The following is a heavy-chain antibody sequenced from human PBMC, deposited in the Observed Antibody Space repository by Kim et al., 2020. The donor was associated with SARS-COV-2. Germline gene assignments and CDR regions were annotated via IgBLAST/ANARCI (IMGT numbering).Heavy chain of an antibody. CDR2: ISSSSSYI. CDR1: GFTFSTYS. CDR3: ARARREYSSSGGHYYYYYCMDV. D-gene: IGHD6-13*01. J-gene: IGHJ6*02. Sequence: GGSLRLSCAASGFTFSTYSMDWVRQAPGKGLEWVSSISSSSSYIYYGDSVKGRFTISRDNAKNSLYLQMNSLRAEAKAVYYCARARREYSSSGGHYYYYYCMDVWGQGTTVTVSS. V-gene: IGHV3-21*01.